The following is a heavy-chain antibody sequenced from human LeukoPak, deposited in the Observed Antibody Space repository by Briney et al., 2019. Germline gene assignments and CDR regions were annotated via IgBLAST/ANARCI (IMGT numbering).Heavy chain of an antibody. V-gene: IGHV3-49*04. CDR3: AKDVRYSSAYYFDY. D-gene: IGHD4-11*01. CDR1: GFTFGDYA. Sequence: GGSLRLSCTASGFTFGDYAMTWVRQAPGKGLEWVGFIRSKVYGGTPEYAASVKGRFTISRDNSKNTLYLQMNSPRAEDTAVYYCAKDVRYSSAYYFDYWGQGTLVTVSS. J-gene: IGHJ4*02. CDR2: IRSKVYGGTP.